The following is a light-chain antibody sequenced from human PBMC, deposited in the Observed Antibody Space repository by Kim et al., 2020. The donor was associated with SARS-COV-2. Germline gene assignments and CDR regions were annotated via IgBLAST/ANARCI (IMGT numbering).Light chain of an antibody. CDR1: SSNIGAGYD. Sequence: QSVLTQPPSVSGAPGQRVTISCTGSSSNIGAGYDVHWYQQLPGTAPKLLIYGNSNRPSGVPDRFSGSKCGTSASLAITGLQAEDEADYYCQSYDSSLSVVFGGGTQLTVL. CDR2: GNS. V-gene: IGLV1-40*01. CDR3: QSYDSSLSVV. J-gene: IGLJ2*01.